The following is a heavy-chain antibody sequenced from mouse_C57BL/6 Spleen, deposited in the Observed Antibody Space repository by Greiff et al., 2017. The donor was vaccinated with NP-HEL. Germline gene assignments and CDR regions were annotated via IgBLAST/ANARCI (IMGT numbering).Heavy chain of an antibody. J-gene: IGHJ3*01. CDR1: GFNIKDYY. V-gene: IGHV14-1*01. Sequence: VHVKQSGAELVRPGASVKLSCTASGFNIKDYYMHWVKQRPEQGLEWIGRIDPEDGDTDYAPKFQGKATMTADTSSNTAYLQLSSLTSEDTAVYYCTTVLRGRFAYWGQGTLVTVSA. D-gene: IGHD1-1*01. CDR2: IDPEDGDT. CDR3: TTVLRGRFAY.